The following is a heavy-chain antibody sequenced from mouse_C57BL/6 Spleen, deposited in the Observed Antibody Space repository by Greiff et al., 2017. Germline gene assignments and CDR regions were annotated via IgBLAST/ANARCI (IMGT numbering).Heavy chain of an antibody. Sequence: EVKLVESGGGLVKPGGSLKLSCAASGFTFSDYGMHWVRQAPEKGLEWVAYISSGSSTIYYADTVKGRFTISRDNAKNTLFLPMTSLRSEDTAMYYCARHDYGYAMDYWGQGTSVTVSS. D-gene: IGHD2-4*01. CDR1: GFTFSDYG. CDR3: ARHDYGYAMDY. V-gene: IGHV5-17*01. CDR2: ISSGSSTI. J-gene: IGHJ4*01.